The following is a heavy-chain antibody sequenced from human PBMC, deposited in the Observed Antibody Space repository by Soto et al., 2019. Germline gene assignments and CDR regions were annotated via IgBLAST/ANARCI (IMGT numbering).Heavy chain of an antibody. CDR3: ARIRWFGELLSPYGMDV. CDR2: INPNSGGT. CDR1: GYTFTGYY. Sequence: ASVKVSCKASGYTFTGYYMHWVRQAPGQGLEWMGWINPNSGGTNYAQKFQGRVTMTRDTSISTAYMELSRLRSDDTAVYYCARIRWFGELLSPYGMDVWGQGTTVTVSS. V-gene: IGHV1-2*02. J-gene: IGHJ6*02. D-gene: IGHD3-10*01.